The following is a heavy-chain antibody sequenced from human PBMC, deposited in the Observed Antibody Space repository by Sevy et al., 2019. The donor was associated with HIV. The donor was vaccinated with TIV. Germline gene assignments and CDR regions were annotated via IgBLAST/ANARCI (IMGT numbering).Heavy chain of an antibody. J-gene: IGHJ4*02. Sequence: GGSLRLSCAASGFTVSSNYMSWVRQAPGKGLEWVSVIYSGGSTYYADSVKGRFIISRDNSKNTLYLQMNSLRAEDTAVYYCARLQNSYGYSFYIDYWGQGTLVTVSS. CDR2: IYSGGST. CDR3: ARLQNSYGYSFYIDY. CDR1: GFTVSSNY. D-gene: IGHD5-18*01. V-gene: IGHV3-53*01.